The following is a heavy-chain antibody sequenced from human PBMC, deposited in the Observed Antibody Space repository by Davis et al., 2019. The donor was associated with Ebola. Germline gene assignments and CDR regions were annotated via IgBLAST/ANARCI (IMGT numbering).Heavy chain of an antibody. CDR2: INYSGST. CDR3: ARGGGFGGYGMDV. D-gene: IGHD3-10*01. J-gene: IGHJ6*02. V-gene: IGHV4-34*01. CDR1: GGSFSGYY. Sequence: MPSETLSLTCAVYGGSFSGYYWTWIRQPPGKGLAWIREINYSGSTNYNPSLKSRVTISVDTSKNQFSLKLSSVTAADTAVYYCARGGGFGGYGMDVWGQGTTVTVSS.